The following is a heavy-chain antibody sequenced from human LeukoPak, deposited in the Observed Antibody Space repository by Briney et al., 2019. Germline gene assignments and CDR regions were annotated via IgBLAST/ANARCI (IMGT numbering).Heavy chain of an antibody. Sequence: GGSLRLSCAVSGFTFSSYAMSWVRQAPGKGLEWVSAISGSGGSTYYADSVKGRFTISRDNSKNTLYLQMNSLRAEDTAVYYCAKDLLWDYYDSSGYYLDYWGQGTLVTVSS. CDR3: AKDLLWDYYDSSGYYLDY. CDR2: ISGSGGST. V-gene: IGHV3-23*01. CDR1: GFTFSSYA. J-gene: IGHJ4*02. D-gene: IGHD3-22*01.